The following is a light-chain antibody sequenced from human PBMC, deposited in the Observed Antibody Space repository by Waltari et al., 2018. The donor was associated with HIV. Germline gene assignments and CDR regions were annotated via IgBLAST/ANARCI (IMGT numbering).Light chain of an antibody. CDR1: VVTKKY. CDR2: RDS. CDR3: YCAADNSRV. J-gene: IGLJ3*02. V-gene: IGLV3-27*01. Sequence: SYELTQPSSVSVYPGQTARITCSGHVVTKKYNRWFQQKPGQAPLLVIYRDSDPPSGIPDRFSASTSGTTATLTIGGAQNEDDADYYCYCAADNSRVFGGGTKVTVL.